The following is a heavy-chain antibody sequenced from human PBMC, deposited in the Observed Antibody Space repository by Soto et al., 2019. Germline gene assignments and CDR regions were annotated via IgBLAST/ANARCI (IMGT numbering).Heavy chain of an antibody. CDR2: ISYDGSNK. D-gene: IGHD3-9*01. J-gene: IGHJ4*02. V-gene: IGHV3-30*03. CDR1: GFTFSSYG. Sequence: PGGSLRLSCAASGFTFSSYGMHWVRQAPGKGLEWVAVISYDGSNKYYADSVKGRFTISRDNSKNTLYLQMNSLRAEDTAVYYCARDRPYYDILTGYADYWGQGTLVTVSS. CDR3: ARDRPYYDILTGYADY.